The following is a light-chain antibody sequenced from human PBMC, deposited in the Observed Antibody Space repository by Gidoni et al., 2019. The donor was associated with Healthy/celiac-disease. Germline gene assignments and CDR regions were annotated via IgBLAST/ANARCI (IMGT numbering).Light chain of an antibody. CDR2: GAS. V-gene: IGKV3-15*01. Sequence: DRVMTQSPATLSVSPGERATLSCRASQSVSSNLAWYQQKPGQAPRLLIYGASTRATGIPARFSGSGSGTEFTLTISSLQSADFSVYYCQQHNNWPPLTFGGGTKVEIK. CDR1: QSVSSN. CDR3: QQHNNWPPLT. J-gene: IGKJ4*01.